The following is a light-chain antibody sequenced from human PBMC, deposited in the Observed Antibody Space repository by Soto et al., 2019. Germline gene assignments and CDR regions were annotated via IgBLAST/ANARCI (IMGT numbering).Light chain of an antibody. CDR1: TSDVGAYDR. V-gene: IGLV2-14*01. CDR2: EVT. CDR3: SSYTSKNTWV. Sequence: QSALTQPASVTGSPGQSITISCTGTTSDVGAYDRVSWFQQYPGTAPKLIIYEVTNRPSGVSDRFSGSRSVNTASLTISGLQPEDEADYYCSSYTSKNTWVFGGGTKLTVL. J-gene: IGLJ3*02.